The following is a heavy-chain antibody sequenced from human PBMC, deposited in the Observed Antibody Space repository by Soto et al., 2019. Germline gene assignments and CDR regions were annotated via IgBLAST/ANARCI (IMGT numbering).Heavy chain of an antibody. CDR3: ARHGEDYGDYANYWYFDL. CDR2: IYYSGST. J-gene: IGHJ2*01. CDR1: GGSISSSSYY. D-gene: IGHD4-17*01. V-gene: IGHV4-39*01. Sequence: QLQLQESGPGLVKPSETLSLTCTVSGGSISSSSYYWGWIRQPPGKGLEWIGSIYYSGSTYYNPSLKSRVTISVDTSKNQFSLKLSSVNAADTAVYYCARHGEDYGDYANYWYFDLWGRGTLVTVSS.